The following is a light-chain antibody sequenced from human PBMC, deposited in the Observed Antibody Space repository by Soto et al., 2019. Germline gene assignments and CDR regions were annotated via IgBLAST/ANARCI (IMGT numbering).Light chain of an antibody. Sequence: DIQMTQSPSAMSASVGDRVTITCRASQGISIYLAWFQQKPGKPPKRLISAASNLQSGVPSRFSGSGSGTEFTLTISSLQPEDFATYYCLQHHSYPLTFGGGTKVDIK. CDR2: AAS. J-gene: IGKJ4*01. CDR3: LQHHSYPLT. CDR1: QGISIY. V-gene: IGKV1-17*03.